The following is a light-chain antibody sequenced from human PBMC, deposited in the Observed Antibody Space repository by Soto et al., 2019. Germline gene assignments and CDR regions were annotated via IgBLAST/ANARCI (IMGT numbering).Light chain of an antibody. J-gene: IGLJ1*01. V-gene: IGLV2-14*03. CDR1: SSDVGFSNY. CDR3: SSFTSSDTDV. Sequence: QSVLTQPASVSGSPGQSITISCTGTSSDVGFSNYIFWYQQHPGKAPKLIISDVSNRPSGVSNRVSGSKSANTASLTISGLQAEDEADYYCSSFTSSDTDVFGSGTKVIVL. CDR2: DVS.